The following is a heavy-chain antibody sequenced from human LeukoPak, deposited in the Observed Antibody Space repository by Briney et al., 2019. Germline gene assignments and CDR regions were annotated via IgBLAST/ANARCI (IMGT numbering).Heavy chain of an antibody. CDR3: ARGIAGGYSYGHGDY. D-gene: IGHD5-18*01. Sequence: SETLSLTCTVSGGSINNYYWSWIRQPPGKGLEWIGYIYYSGSTNCNPSLKSRVTISVDTSKNQFSLKLTSVTAADTAVYYCARGIAGGYSYGHGDYWGQGTLVTVSS. V-gene: IGHV4-59*01. J-gene: IGHJ4*02. CDR1: GGSINNYY. CDR2: IYYSGST.